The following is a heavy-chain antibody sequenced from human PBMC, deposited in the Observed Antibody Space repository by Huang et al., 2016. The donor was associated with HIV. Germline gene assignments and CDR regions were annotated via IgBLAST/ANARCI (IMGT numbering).Heavy chain of an antibody. V-gene: IGHV3-30*02. CDR3: VKERGSSRARSSFDF. CDR1: GFPFSAYG. Sequence: QVRLVESGGGVVQPGASLTLSCSASGFPFSAYGMDWVRQAPGKGLEWVSFISYSVNNHYLIGFVKGLFTHSRDNSNHPLYLRMNSLGPEDTACYFCVKERGSSRARSSFDFWGQGTSVIVSS. CDR2: ISYSVNNH. D-gene: IGHD6-13*01. J-gene: IGHJ3*01.